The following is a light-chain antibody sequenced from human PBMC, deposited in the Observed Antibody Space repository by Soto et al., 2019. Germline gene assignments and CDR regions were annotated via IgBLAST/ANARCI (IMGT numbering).Light chain of an antibody. CDR2: DAS. Sequence: EIVLTQSPATLSLSPGERATLSCRASQSFSSYLAWYQQKPGQAPRLLIYDASKRATGIPARFSGRVSGTECTLTISSLQSEDFEVYYCQQYHNWPPWTFGQGTKVEIK. CDR1: QSFSSY. V-gene: IGKV3-11*01. CDR3: QQYHNWPPWT. J-gene: IGKJ1*01.